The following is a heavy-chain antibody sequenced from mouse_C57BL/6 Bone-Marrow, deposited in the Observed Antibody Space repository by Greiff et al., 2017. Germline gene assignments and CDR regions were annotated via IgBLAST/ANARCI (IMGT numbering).Heavy chain of an antibody. CDR2: ISSGSSTI. J-gene: IGHJ4*01. CDR3: AGYEYYYAMDY. V-gene: IGHV5-17*01. CDR1: GFTFSDYG. Sequence: EVQLQESGGGLVKPGGSLKLSCAASGFTFSDYGMHWVRQAPEKGLEWVAYISSGSSTIYYADTVKGRFTISRDNAKNTLFLQMTSLRSEDTAMYYCAGYEYYYAMDYWGQGTSVTVSS. D-gene: IGHD2-12*01.